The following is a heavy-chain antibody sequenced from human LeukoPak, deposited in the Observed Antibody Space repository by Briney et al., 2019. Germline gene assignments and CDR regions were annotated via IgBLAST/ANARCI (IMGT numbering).Heavy chain of an antibody. CDR3: ASVDYYGSGNYYNDVDY. CDR2: ISSSSSYI. J-gene: IGHJ4*02. V-gene: IGHV3-21*01. CDR1: GFTFSSYS. Sequence: GGSLRLSCAASGFTFSSYSMTWVRQAPGKGLEWVSSISSSSSYIYYADSVKGRFTISRDNAKNSLYLQMNSLRAEDTALYYCASVDYYGSGNYYNDVDYWGQGTLVTVSS. D-gene: IGHD3-10*01.